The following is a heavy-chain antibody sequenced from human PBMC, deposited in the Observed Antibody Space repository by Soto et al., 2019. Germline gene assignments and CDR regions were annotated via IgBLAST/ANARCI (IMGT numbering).Heavy chain of an antibody. CDR3: ARDRPGGNGAFDI. D-gene: IGHD2-15*01. V-gene: IGHV4-31*02. Sequence: SETLSLTCTVSGGSISSYYWSWIRQHPGKGLEWIGFIYYTGSTYYNPSLKSRVTISVDTSKNQFSLNLSSVTAADTAVYYCARDRPGGNGAFDIWGQGTMVTVSS. CDR1: GGSISSYY. CDR2: IYYTGST. J-gene: IGHJ3*02.